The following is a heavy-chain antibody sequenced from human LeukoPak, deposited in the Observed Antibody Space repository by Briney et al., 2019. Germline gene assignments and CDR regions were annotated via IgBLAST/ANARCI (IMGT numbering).Heavy chain of an antibody. D-gene: IGHD3-10*01. J-gene: IGHJ5*02. V-gene: IGHV1-2*02. CDR3: ARGRFGEWDNWFDP. Sequence: ASVKVSCKASGYTFTGYYIHWVRQAPGQGLEWMAWINPNSGATNYAQKFQGRVTMTRDTSISTAYMELSRLTSDDTAVYFCARGRFGEWDNWFDPWGQGTLVTVSS. CDR2: INPNSGAT. CDR1: GYTFTGYY.